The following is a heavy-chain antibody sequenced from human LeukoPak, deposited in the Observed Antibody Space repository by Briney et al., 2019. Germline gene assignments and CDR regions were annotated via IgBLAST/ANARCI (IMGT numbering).Heavy chain of an antibody. J-gene: IGHJ6*02. CDR2: MNPNSGNT. CDR3: ARGEASSSGWYFYYYYGMDV. V-gene: IGHV1-8*01. D-gene: IGHD6-19*01. CDR1: GYTFTSYD. Sequence: ASVKVSCKASGYTFTSYDINWVRQATGQGLEWMGWMNPNSGNTGYAQKFQGRVTMTRNTSISTAYMELSSLRSEDTAVYYCARGEASSSGWYFYYYYGMDVWGQGTTVTVSS.